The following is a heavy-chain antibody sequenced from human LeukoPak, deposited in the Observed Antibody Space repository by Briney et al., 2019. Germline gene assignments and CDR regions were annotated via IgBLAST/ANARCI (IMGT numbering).Heavy chain of an antibody. CDR2: ISSSSSYI. Sequence: GGTLRLSCAASGFTFSSYSMNWGRQAPGKGLESVSSISSSSSYIYYADSVKGRFTISRDNAKTSLYLQMNSLRAEDTAVYYCARARKYSGYEFDSGGQGTLVTVS. CDR3: ARARKYSGYEFDS. V-gene: IGHV3-21*01. J-gene: IGHJ4*02. CDR1: GFTFSSYS. D-gene: IGHD5-12*01.